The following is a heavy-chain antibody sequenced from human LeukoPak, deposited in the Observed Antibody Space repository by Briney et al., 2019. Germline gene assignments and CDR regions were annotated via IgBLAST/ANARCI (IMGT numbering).Heavy chain of an antibody. D-gene: IGHD6-13*01. J-gene: IGHJ4*02. CDR3: ARDGRLWQQPFDY. CDR1: GGSISSGDYY. CDR2: IYYSGST. Sequence: SQTLSLTXTVSGGSISSGDYYWSWIRQPPGKGLEWIGYIYYSGSTYYNPSLKSRVTISVDTSKNQFSLKLSSVTAADTAVYYCARDGRLWQQPFDYWGQGTLVTVSS. V-gene: IGHV4-30-4*08.